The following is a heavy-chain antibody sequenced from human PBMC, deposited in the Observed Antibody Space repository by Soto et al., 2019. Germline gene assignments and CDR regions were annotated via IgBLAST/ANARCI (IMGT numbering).Heavy chain of an antibody. Sequence: QVQLVQSGAEVKKPGSSVKVSCKASGGTFSSYAISWVRQAPGQGLEWMGGIIPIFGTANYAQKFQGRVTITADKSTNTAYMELSSLRSEDTAVYYCATPKAAAGTNTRGPYYYGMDVWGQGTTVTVSS. CDR1: GGTFSSYA. D-gene: IGHD6-13*01. CDR2: IIPIFGTA. CDR3: ATPKAAAGTNTRGPYYYGMDV. J-gene: IGHJ6*02. V-gene: IGHV1-69*06.